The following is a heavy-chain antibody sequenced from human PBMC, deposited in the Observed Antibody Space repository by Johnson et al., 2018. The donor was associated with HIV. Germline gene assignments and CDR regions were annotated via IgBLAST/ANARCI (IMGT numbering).Heavy chain of an antibody. CDR1: GFTFSSYG. J-gene: IGHJ3*02. CDR2: IWYDGANA. Sequence: QVQLVESGGGVVQPGRSLRLSCAASGFTFSSYGMHWVRQAPGKGLEWVAVIWYDGANADYADSVKGRFTISRDNSKNTLYLQMNSLRAEDTAVYYCAKDPLTIFGVVIAPGDAFDIWGQGTMVTVSS. V-gene: IGHV3-33*06. CDR3: AKDPLTIFGVVIAPGDAFDI. D-gene: IGHD3-3*01.